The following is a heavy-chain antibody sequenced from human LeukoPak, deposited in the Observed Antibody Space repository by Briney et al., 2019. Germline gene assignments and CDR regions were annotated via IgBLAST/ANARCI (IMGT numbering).Heavy chain of an antibody. Sequence: GESLKISCKGSGYSFTSYWIGWVRQMPGKGLEWMGIIYPGDSDTRYSPSFQGQVTISADKSISTAYLQWSSLKASDTAVYYCARPATSCSSTSCYIAYWGQGTLVTVSS. CDR2: IYPGDSDT. D-gene: IGHD2-2*02. J-gene: IGHJ4*02. CDR1: GYSFTSYW. CDR3: ARPATSCSSTSCYIAY. V-gene: IGHV5-51*01.